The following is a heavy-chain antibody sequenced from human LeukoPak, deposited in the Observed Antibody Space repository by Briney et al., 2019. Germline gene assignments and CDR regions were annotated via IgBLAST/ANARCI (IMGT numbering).Heavy chain of an antibody. Sequence: GGSLRLSCAASGFTFSSYAMSWVRQAPGKGLEWVSAISGSGGSTYYADSVKGRFTISRDNSKNTLCLQMNSLRAEDTAVYYCAKAERVYYDILTGYYSPEYWGQGTLVTVSS. V-gene: IGHV3-23*01. CDR3: AKAERVYYDILTGYYSPEY. D-gene: IGHD3-9*01. CDR1: GFTFSSYA. CDR2: ISGSGGST. J-gene: IGHJ4*02.